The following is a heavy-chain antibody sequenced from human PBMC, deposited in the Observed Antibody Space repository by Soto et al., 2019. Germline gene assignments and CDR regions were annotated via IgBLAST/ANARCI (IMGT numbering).Heavy chain of an antibody. J-gene: IGHJ5*02. V-gene: IGHV4-30-4*01. D-gene: IGHD6-6*01. CDR2: IYYSGST. CDR1: GGSISSGDYY. Sequence: PSETLSLTCTVSGGSISSGDYYWSWIRQPPGKGLEWIGYIYYSGSTYYNPSLKSRVTISVDTSKNQFSLKLSSVTAADTAVYYCARASRVTAARLGFLFWFDPWGPGTLVTVSS. CDR3: ARASRVTAARLGFLFWFDP.